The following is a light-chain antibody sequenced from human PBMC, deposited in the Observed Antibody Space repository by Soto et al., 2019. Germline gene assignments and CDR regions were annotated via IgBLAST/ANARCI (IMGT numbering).Light chain of an antibody. V-gene: IGKV3-15*01. Sequence: EIVMTQSPATLSVSPGESVTLSCRASQSVSSNLAWYRQKPGQAPRLLIYGASTRATGIPARFTGSGSGTEFTLTISSLQSEDFAVYYCQQYNEWPPWTFGQGTKVEIE. CDR1: QSVSSN. J-gene: IGKJ1*01. CDR2: GAS. CDR3: QQYNEWPPWT.